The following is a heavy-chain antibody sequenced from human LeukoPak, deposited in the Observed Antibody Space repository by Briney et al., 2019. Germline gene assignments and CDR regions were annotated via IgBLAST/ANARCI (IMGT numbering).Heavy chain of an antibody. Sequence: PGGSPRLSCAASGFTFSSYWMNWVRQAPGKGLVWVSRIASDGSSTTYADSVKGRFSISRDNAKNSLYLQMNSLRAEDTAVYYCAREPNPYGSYFDYWGQGTLVTVSS. V-gene: IGHV3-74*01. J-gene: IGHJ4*02. CDR2: IASDGSST. D-gene: IGHD4-17*01. CDR3: AREPNPYGSYFDY. CDR1: GFTFSSYW.